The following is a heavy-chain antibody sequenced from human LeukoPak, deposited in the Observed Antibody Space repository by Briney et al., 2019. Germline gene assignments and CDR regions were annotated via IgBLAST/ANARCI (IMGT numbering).Heavy chain of an antibody. CDR1: GGTFSSYA. V-gene: IGHV1-69*13. Sequence: SGKVSCKASGGTFSSYAISWVRQAPGQGLEWMGGIIPIFGTANYAQKFQGRVTITADESTSTAYMELSSLRSEDTAVYYCARSVGTDWLPYYFDYWGQGTLVTVSS. D-gene: IGHD3-9*01. J-gene: IGHJ4*02. CDR2: IIPIFGTA. CDR3: ARSVGTDWLPYYFDY.